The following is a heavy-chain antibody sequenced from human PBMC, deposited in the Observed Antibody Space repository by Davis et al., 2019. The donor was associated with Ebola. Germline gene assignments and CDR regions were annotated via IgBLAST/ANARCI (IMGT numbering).Heavy chain of an antibody. V-gene: IGHV3-30*04. D-gene: IGHD2-2*01. CDR2: ISYDGSNK. Sequence: GGSLRLSCAASGFTFSSYAMHWVRQAPGTGLEWVAVISYDGSNKYYADSVKGRFTISRDNSKNTLYMQMNSLRAEDTAVYYCARDLGIVLVPAARQQDYWGQGTLVTVSS. CDR3: ARDLGIVLVPAARQQDY. CDR1: GFTFSSYA. J-gene: IGHJ4*02.